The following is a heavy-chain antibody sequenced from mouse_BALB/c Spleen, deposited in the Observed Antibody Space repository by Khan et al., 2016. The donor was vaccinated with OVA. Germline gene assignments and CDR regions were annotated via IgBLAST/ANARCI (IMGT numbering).Heavy chain of an antibody. V-gene: IGHV9-3-1*01. CDR3: ARPYDGYGYFDY. J-gene: IGHJ2*01. Sequence: QIQLVQSGPELKKPGETVKISCKATGYTFTNYGINWVKQAPGKGLKWMGWINTYTGEPTYADDFKGRFAFSLETSASTAFLQINNLKNEDTATXSCARPYDGYGYFDYWGQGTTLTVSS. D-gene: IGHD2-3*01. CDR2: INTYTGEP. CDR1: GYTFTNYG.